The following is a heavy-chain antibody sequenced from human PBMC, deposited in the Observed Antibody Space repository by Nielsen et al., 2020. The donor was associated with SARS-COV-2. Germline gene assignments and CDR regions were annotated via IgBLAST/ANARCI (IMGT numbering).Heavy chain of an antibody. CDR3: AKDPPSSGSYPYNWFDP. CDR2: ISGSGGST. D-gene: IGHD3-10*01. Sequence: GESLKISCAASGFTFSDYYMSWVRQAPGKGLEWVSAISGSGGSTYYADSVKGRFTISRDNSKNTLYLQMNSLRAEDTAVYYCAKDPPSSGSYPYNWFDPWGQGTLVTVSS. V-gene: IGHV3-23*01. J-gene: IGHJ5*02. CDR1: GFTFSDYY.